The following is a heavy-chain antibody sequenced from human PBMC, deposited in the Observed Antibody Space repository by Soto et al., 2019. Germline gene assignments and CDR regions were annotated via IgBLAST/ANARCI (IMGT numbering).Heavy chain of an antibody. CDR2: IYSGGST. Sequence: GGSLRLSCAASGFTFSSYAMSWVRQAPGKGLEWVSVIYSGGSTYYADSVKGRFTISRDNSKNTLYLQMNSLRAEDTAVYYCARDGSHLAPLWGEGTLVTVSS. CDR3: ARDGSHLAPL. CDR1: GFTFSSYA. D-gene: IGHD2-15*01. J-gene: IGHJ4*02. V-gene: IGHV3-53*01.